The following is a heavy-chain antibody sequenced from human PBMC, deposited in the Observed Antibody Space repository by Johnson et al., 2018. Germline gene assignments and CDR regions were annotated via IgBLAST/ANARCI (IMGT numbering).Heavy chain of an antibody. D-gene: IGHD4-11*01. CDR2: ISYDGINK. J-gene: IGHJ6*02. Sequence: VQLVESGGGVVQPGRSLRLSCAASGFTFSSYGMHWVRQAPGKGLEWVAVISYDGINKYYADSVKGRFTISRDNSKNTLFLQMNSLRAEDQAVYFCAREQSDYSNYAGYGMDVWGQGTTVTVSS. CDR1: GFTFSSYG. CDR3: AREQSDYSNYAGYGMDV. V-gene: IGHV3-30*03.